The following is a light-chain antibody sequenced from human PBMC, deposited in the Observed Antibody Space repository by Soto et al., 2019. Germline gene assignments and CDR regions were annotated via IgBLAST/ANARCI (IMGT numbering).Light chain of an antibody. J-gene: IGKJ5*01. Sequence: DLQMTQSPSSVSASVGDRVTITCRASQGVSGWLAWYQQKPGKAPNLLIYAASNLQSGVPSRFSGSGSGTDFTLTISNLQPEDSATYYCQQASSFPLTFGQGTRLEIK. CDR2: AAS. V-gene: IGKV1-12*01. CDR3: QQASSFPLT. CDR1: QGVSGW.